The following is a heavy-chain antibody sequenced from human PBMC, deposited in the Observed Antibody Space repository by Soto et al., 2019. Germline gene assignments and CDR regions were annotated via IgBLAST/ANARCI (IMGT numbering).Heavy chain of an antibody. CDR3: ASGDTAMVTSLGLFDY. J-gene: IGHJ4*02. CDR1: GGSISSSSYY. Sequence: SETLSLTCTVSGGSISSSSYYWGWIRQPPGKGLEWIGSIYYSGSTYYNPSLKSRVTISVDTSKNQFSLKLSSVTAADTAVYYCASGDTAMVTSLGLFDYWGQGTLVTVSS. D-gene: IGHD5-18*01. V-gene: IGHV4-39*01. CDR2: IYYSGST.